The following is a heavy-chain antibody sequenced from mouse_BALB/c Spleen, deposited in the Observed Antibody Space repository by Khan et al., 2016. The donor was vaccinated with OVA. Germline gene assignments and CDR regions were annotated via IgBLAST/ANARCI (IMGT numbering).Heavy chain of an antibody. CDR2: IWGDGST. CDR3: VKQNYGTLYAMDY. CDR1: GFSLTSYG. V-gene: IGHV2-3*01. Sequence: QLQLQESGPGLVAPSQSLSITCTVSGFSLTSYGVNWVRQPPGKGLEWLGVIWGDGSTNYHSALISRLSISKDNTKSQVCLKLNSLQTDDTATYYGVKQNYGTLYAMDYWGQGTAVTVSA. D-gene: IGHD2-1*01. J-gene: IGHJ4*01.